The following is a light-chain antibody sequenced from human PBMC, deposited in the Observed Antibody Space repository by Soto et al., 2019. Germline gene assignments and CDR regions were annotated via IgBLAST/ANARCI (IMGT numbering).Light chain of an antibody. J-gene: IGLJ3*02. Sequence: QSVLTQSPSASGTPGQRVSISCSGSTSNIGTNTVSWYQHVPGTAPKLLIYSNDQRPSAVPGRFSGSKSGTSASLAISGLLSEDEADYYCQSFDSSLSNSWLFGGGTKLTVL. CDR1: TSNIGTNT. V-gene: IGLV1-44*01. CDR2: SND. CDR3: QSFDSSLSNSWL.